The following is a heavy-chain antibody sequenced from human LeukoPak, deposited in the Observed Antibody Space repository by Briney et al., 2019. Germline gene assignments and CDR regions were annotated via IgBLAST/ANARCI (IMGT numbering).Heavy chain of an antibody. CDR3: ARGGYYGSGNDFRFDP. CDR1: GFNVSSNS. D-gene: IGHD3-10*01. V-gene: IGHV3-53*01. Sequence: GGSLRLSCTVSGFNVSSNSMSWVRQAPGKGLEWVSFIYSDNTHYSDSVKGRFTISRDNSKNTLYLQMNSLRAEDTAVYYCARGGYYGSGNDFRFDPWGQGTLVTVSS. J-gene: IGHJ5*02. CDR2: IYSDNT.